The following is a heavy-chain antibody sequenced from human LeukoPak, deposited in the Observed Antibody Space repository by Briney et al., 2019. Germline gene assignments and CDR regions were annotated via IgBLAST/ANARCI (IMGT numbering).Heavy chain of an antibody. CDR3: AREVVVARLSGPGGVAFDI. Sequence: GGSLRLSCAASGFTFSSYATHWVRQAPGKGLEYVSAIISNGGSTYYANSVKGSFTISRDNSKNTLYLQMGSLRAEDMAVYYCAREVVVARLSGPGGVAFDIWGQGTMVTVSS. V-gene: IGHV3-64*01. CDR2: IISNGGST. D-gene: IGHD2-15*01. CDR1: GFTFSSYA. J-gene: IGHJ3*02.